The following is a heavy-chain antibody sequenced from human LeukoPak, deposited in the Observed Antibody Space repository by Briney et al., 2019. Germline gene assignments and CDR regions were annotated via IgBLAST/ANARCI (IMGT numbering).Heavy chain of an antibody. D-gene: IGHD4-17*01. CDR3: ARDSGPTAPGAFDI. J-gene: IGHJ3*02. CDR2: IYSGGST. CDR1: GFTVSSNY. V-gene: IGHV3-53*01. Sequence: PGGSLRLSCAASGFTVSSNYMSWVRQAPGKGLEWVSVIYSGGSTYYADSVKGRFTISRDNSKNTLYLQMNSLRAEDTAVYYCARDSGPTAPGAFDIWGQGTMVTVSS.